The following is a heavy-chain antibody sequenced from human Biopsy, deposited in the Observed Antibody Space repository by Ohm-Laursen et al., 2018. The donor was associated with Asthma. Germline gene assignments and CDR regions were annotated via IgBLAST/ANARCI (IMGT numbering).Heavy chain of an antibody. Sequence: SLRLSCTASGFTFSGYAMHWVRQAPGKGLEWVAVGGSYYDGGLKYYADSVNGRFTVSRDNSKNTLYLQMNSLRVEDTAVFYCARAKSGSFYSPADYWGQGTLVTVSS. V-gene: IGHV3-30-3*02. CDR2: GGSYYDGGLK. D-gene: IGHD1-26*01. J-gene: IGHJ4*02. CDR1: GFTFSGYA. CDR3: ARAKSGSFYSPADY.